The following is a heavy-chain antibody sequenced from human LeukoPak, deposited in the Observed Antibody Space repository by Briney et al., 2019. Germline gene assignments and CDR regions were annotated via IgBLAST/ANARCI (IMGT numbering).Heavy chain of an antibody. Sequence: GGSLRLSCAASGFTFSSYAMHWVRQAPGKGLEWVAVISYDGSNKYYADSVKGRFTISRDNSKNTLYLQMNSLRAEDTAIYYCARGIPQRDWGQGTLVTVSS. CDR2: ISYDGSNK. J-gene: IGHJ4*02. V-gene: IGHV3-30-3*01. CDR3: ARGIPQRD. CDR1: GFTFSSYA.